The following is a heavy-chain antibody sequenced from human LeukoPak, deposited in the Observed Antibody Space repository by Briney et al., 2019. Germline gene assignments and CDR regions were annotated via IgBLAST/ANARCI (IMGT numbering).Heavy chain of an antibody. D-gene: IGHD1-26*01. CDR2: MYYNENS. CDR3: ARSQSQSGTYRYYFAY. Sequence: SETLSLTCTVSGVSVGSAGYHWTWIRQAPGKGLEWIGYMYYNENSSYNPFLKSRVTMSLDPSQNEFSLKLTSVTAADTAVYYCARSQSQSGTYRYYFAYWGQGTLVTVSS. J-gene: IGHJ4*02. V-gene: IGHV4-61*08. CDR1: GVSVGSAGYH.